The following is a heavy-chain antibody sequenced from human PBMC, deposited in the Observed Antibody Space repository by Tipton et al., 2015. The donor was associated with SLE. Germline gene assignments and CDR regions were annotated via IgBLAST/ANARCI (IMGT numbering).Heavy chain of an antibody. Sequence: GLVKPSGTLSLTCTVSGDSITSITRTNWWSWVRQPPGKGLEWIGEIFHSGSTNYNPSLKSRVTISVDTSKNQFSLKLSSVTAADTAVYYCARGGGSYGSGSYYPMDVWGQGTTVTVSS. CDR3: ARGGGSYGSGSYYPMDV. D-gene: IGHD3-10*01. CDR2: IFHSGST. J-gene: IGHJ6*02. CDR1: GDSITSITRTNW. V-gene: IGHV4-4*02.